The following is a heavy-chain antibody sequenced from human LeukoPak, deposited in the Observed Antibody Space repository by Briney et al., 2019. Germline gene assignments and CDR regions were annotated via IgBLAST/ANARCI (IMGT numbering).Heavy chain of an antibody. J-gene: IGHJ4*02. V-gene: IGHV1-2*02. Sequence: VASVKVSCKASGYTFTGYYMHWVRQAPGQGLEWMGWINPNSGGTNYAQKFQGRVTMTTDTSTSTAYMELRSLRSDDTAVYYCARDQIVGARLGDYWGQGTLVTVSS. CDR3: ARDQIVGARLGDY. D-gene: IGHD1-26*01. CDR2: INPNSGGT. CDR1: GYTFTGYY.